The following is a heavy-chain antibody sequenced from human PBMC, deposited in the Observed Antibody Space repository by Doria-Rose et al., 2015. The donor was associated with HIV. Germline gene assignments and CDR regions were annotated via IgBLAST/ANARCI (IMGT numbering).Heavy chain of an antibody. V-gene: IGHV3-48*03. CDR3: ARERVESDYYYYGMDV. D-gene: IGHD3-3*01. J-gene: IGHJ6*02. CDR1: GFTFSSYE. CDR2: ITSSDTAI. Sequence: VQLVESGGGLVQPGGSLRLSCSASGFTFSSYETNWVRQAPGKGPEWVSYITSSDTAIFYADSVKGRFTISRDNAKNSLYLQMNSLRIEDTAVYYCARERVESDYYYYGMDVWGQGTTVIVSS.